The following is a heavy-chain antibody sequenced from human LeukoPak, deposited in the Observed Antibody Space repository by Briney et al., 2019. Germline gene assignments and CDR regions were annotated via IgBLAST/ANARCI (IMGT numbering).Heavy chain of an antibody. Sequence: PGGSLRLSRAASGFTFSTYWMTWVRQAPGKGLEWVANIKPDGSQIYYVDSVKGRFTISRDNAKNSLYLQMNSLRAEDTAVYYCAELGITMIGGVWGKGTTVTISS. J-gene: IGHJ6*04. V-gene: IGHV3-7*01. CDR2: IKPDGSQI. CDR1: GFTFSTYW. CDR3: AELGITMIGGV. D-gene: IGHD3-10*02.